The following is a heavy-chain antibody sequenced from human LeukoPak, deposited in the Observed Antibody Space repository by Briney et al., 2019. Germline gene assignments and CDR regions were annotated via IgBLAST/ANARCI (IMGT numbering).Heavy chain of an antibody. Sequence: PSETLSLTCTVSGGSISSYYWSWIRQPPGKGLEWIGYIYHSGSTYYNPSLKSRVTISVDRSKNQFSLKLSSVTAADTAVYYCARGQITMVRGVIITHDAFDIWGQGTMVTVSS. CDR1: GGSISSYY. J-gene: IGHJ3*02. CDR3: ARGQITMVRGVIITHDAFDI. V-gene: IGHV4-59*12. CDR2: IYHSGST. D-gene: IGHD3-10*01.